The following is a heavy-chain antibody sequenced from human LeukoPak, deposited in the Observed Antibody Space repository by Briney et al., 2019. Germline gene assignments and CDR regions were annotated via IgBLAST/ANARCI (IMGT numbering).Heavy chain of an antibody. V-gene: IGHV3-48*01. CDR2: VGIDSGNT. Sequence: GGSLRLSCAASGFRFSDYSMNWVRQAPGKGLEWISYVGIDSGNTNYADSVKGRFTISGDKAKNSLYLQMNSLRVEDTAVYYCARDYRYAFDNWGQGTLVTVSS. CDR3: ARDYRYAFDN. J-gene: IGHJ4*02. D-gene: IGHD1-1*01. CDR1: GFRFSDYS.